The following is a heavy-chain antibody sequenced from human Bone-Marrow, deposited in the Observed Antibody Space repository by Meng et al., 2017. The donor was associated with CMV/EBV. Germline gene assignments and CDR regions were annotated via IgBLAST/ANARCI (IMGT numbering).Heavy chain of an antibody. CDR2: INPNSGGT. Sequence: ASVQVSCKASGYIFTDYYMHWVRQAPGQGLEWMGWINPNSGGTIYAQKFQGRVTMTRDTSISTASMELSRLRSDDTAVYYCARSHSSGTYSLVDYWGQGTLVTVSS. CDR3: ARSHSSGTYSLVDY. J-gene: IGHJ4*02. CDR1: GYIFTDYY. D-gene: IGHD1-26*01. V-gene: IGHV1-2*02.